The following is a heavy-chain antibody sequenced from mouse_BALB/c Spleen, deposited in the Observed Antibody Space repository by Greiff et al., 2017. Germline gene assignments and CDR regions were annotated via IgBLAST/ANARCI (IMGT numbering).Heavy chain of an antibody. J-gene: IGHJ4*01. Sequence: VQLQQPGAELVKPGASVKLSCKASGYTFTSYYMYWVKQRPGQGLEWIGGINPSNGGTNFNEKFKSKATLTVDKSSSTAYMQLSSLTSEDSAVYYCTIYDGYYSYAMDYWGQGTSVTVSS. CDR3: TIYDGYYSYAMDY. V-gene: IGHV1S81*02. D-gene: IGHD2-3*01. CDR2: INPSNGGT. CDR1: GYTFTSYY.